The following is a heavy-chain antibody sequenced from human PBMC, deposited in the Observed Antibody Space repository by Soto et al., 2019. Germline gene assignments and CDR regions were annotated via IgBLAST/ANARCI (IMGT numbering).Heavy chain of an antibody. J-gene: IGHJ4*02. CDR3: ARVGSSGWSPDY. V-gene: IGHV4-59*11. CDR2: IFYTGST. Sequence: SETLSLTCTVSGGSISGHYWIWIRQSPGKGLEWIGYIFYTGSTNYNPSLKSRITLSADTSKNQFSLRLNSVTAADTAVYYCARVGSSGWSPDYWGRGTLVTISS. D-gene: IGHD6-19*01. CDR1: GGSISGHY.